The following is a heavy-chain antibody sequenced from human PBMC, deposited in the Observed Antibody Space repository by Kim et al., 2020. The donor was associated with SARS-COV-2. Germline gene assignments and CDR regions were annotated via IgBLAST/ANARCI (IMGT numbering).Heavy chain of an antibody. CDR1: GYSFTSYW. Sequence: GESLKMSCKGSGYSFTSYWIGWVRQMPGKGLEWMGIIYPGDSDTRYSPSFQGQVTISADKSISTAYLQWSSLKASDTAMYYCARSTPLAYCGGDCYSRFDYWGQGTLVTVSS. J-gene: IGHJ4*02. V-gene: IGHV5-51*01. CDR3: ARSTPLAYCGGDCYSRFDY. CDR2: IYPGDSDT. D-gene: IGHD2-21*01.